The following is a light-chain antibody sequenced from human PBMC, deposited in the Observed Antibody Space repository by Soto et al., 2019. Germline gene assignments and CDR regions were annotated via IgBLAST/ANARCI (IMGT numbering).Light chain of an antibody. Sequence: QSVLAQPASVSESPGQSIAISCTGTSSDVGGYNFVSWYQQHPGKVPKLIIYDVSNRPSGVSNRFSGSKSGNTASLTISGLQVEDEADYYCTSYTPRGTTYVFGTGTKVTVL. V-gene: IGLV2-14*03. CDR3: TSYTPRGTTYV. CDR1: SSDVGGYNF. J-gene: IGLJ1*01. CDR2: DVS.